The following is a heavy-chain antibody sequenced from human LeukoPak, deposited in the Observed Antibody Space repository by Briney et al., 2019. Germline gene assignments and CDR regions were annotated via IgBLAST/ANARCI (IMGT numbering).Heavy chain of an antibody. J-gene: IGHJ4*02. D-gene: IGHD4-23*01. CDR3: ARGGGNAGFDY. CDR1: GFTFSIYS. Sequence: PGGSLRLSCAASGFTFSIYSMNWVRQAPGKGLEWVSSISSSSSYIYYADSVKGRFIISRDNARNSLYLQMNSLRAEDTAVYYCARGGGNAGFDYWGQGTLVTLSS. V-gene: IGHV3-21*01. CDR2: ISSSSSYI.